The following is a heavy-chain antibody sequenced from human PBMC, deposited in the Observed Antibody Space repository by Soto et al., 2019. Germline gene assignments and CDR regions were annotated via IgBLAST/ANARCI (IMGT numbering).Heavy chain of an antibody. CDR2: INPSGGST. J-gene: IGHJ4*02. CDR3: ARGTYDFWSGYYTPSFDY. D-gene: IGHD3-3*01. V-gene: IGHV1-46*03. Sequence: ASVKVSCKASGYTFTSYYMHWVRQAPGQGLEWMGIINPSGGSTSYAQKFQGRVTMTRDMSTSTVYMELSSLRSEDTAVYYCARGTYDFWSGYYTPSFDYWGQGTLVTVSS. CDR1: GYTFTSYY.